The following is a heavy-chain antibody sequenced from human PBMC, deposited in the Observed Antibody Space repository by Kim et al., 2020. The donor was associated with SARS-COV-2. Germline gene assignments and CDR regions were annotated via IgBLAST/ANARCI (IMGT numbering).Heavy chain of an antibody. CDR2: XSYDGSNK. V-gene: IGHV3-30*18. D-gene: IGHD6-13*01. CDR3: AKDEXSIWFQSCYXYYYGMDV. J-gene: IGHJ6*02. CDR1: GFTFSSYG. Sequence: GGSLRLSCAASGFTFSSYGMHWVRQAPGKGLEWVAFXSYDGSNKYYADSVKGRXXISRXNSKNTLYLQXNSLRAGDTAVYYCAKDEXSIWFQSCYXYYYGMDVWXQGTTVTVSS.